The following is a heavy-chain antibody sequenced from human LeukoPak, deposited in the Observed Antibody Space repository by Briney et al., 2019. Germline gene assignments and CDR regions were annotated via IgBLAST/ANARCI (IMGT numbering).Heavy chain of an antibody. D-gene: IGHD3-10*02. CDR3: AELGITMIGGV. V-gene: IGHV3-11*04. CDR2: ISYSGSDV. CDR1: GRFALSDYH. Sequence: GGSLRLSCAASGRFALSDYHMSWIRQAPGKGLEWISYISYSGSDVYYADSVKGRFTISRDNAKNSLYLQMNSLRAEDTAVYYCAELGITMIGGVWGKGTTVTTSS. J-gene: IGHJ6*04.